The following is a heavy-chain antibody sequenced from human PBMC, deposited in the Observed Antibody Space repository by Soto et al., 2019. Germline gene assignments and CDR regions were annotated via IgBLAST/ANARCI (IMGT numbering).Heavy chain of an antibody. V-gene: IGHV4-39*01. D-gene: IGHD3-3*01. CDR1: GGSISSSSYY. CDR3: ARHNYDFWSGYPYYFDY. J-gene: IGHJ4*02. CDR2: IYYSGST. Sequence: SETLSLTYTVSGGSISSSSYYWGWIRQPPGKGLEWIGSIYYSGSTYYNPSLKSRVTISVDTSKNQFSLKLSSVTAADTAVYYCARHNYDFWSGYPYYFDYWGQGTLVTVSS.